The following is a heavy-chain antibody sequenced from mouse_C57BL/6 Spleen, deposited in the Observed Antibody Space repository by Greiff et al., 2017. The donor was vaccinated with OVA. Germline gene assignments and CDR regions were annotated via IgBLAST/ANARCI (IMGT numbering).Heavy chain of an antibody. Sequence: QVQLQQPGAELVKPGASVKLSCKASGYTFTSYWMHWVKQRPGQGLEWIGMIHPNSGSTNYNEKFKSKATLTVDKSSSTAYMQLSSLTSEDSAVYYCARSGSYAYYFAYWGQGTTLTVSS. V-gene: IGHV1-64*01. CDR1: GYTFTSYW. J-gene: IGHJ2*01. D-gene: IGHD1-1*01. CDR3: ARSGSYAYYFAY. CDR2: IHPNSGST.